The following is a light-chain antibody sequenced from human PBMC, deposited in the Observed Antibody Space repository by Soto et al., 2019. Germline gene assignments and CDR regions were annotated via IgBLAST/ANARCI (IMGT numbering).Light chain of an antibody. Sequence: EIVLTQSTATLSVSPGERVTLSCRASQSVSIKLAWYQQKPGQAPRLLISDTSTRSTGIPARFSGSGFATDFTLTISSLQSEDFAVYDCQQYNLRPPYTFGQGTKLEIK. CDR2: DTS. CDR1: QSVSIK. CDR3: QQYNLRPPYT. J-gene: IGKJ2*01. V-gene: IGKV3-15*01.